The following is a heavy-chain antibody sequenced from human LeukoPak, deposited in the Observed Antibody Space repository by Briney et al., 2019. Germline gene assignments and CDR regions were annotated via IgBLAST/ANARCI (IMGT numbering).Heavy chain of an antibody. V-gene: IGHV4-34*01. CDR2: INHSGST. J-gene: IGHJ1*01. CDR3: ARVPLHDRNDYYYPH. D-gene: IGHD3-22*01. Sequence: PSETLSLTCAVYGGSFSGYYWSWIRQPPGKGLEWIGEINHSGSTNYNPSLKSRVTISVDTSKNQFSLKLSSVTAADTAVYYCARVPLHDRNDYYYPHWGQGTVVTVSS. CDR1: GGSFSGYY.